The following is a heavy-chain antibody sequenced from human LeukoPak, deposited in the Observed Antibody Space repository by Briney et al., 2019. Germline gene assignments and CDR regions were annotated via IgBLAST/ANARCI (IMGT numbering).Heavy chain of an antibody. V-gene: IGHV1-18*01. J-gene: IGHJ4*02. CDR1: GYTFTSYG. D-gene: IGHD3-16*02. CDR3: ARDSSAIGYDYVWGSYRYYFDY. CDR2: ISAYNGNT. Sequence: ASVKVSCKASGYTFTSYGISWVRQAPGQGLEWMGWISAYNGNTNYAQKLQGRVTMTTDTSTSTAYMELRSLRSDDTAVYYCARDSSAIGYDYVWGSYRYYFDYWGQGTLVTVSS.